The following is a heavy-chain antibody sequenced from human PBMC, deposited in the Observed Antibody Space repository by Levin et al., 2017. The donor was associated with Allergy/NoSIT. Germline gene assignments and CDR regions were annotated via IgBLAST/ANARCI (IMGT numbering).Heavy chain of an antibody. CDR3: AKDRDWSGYPYFDY. J-gene: IGHJ4*02. V-gene: IGHV3-30*18. CDR2: ISYDGSNK. Sequence: GESLKISCAASGFTFSSYGMHWVRQAPGKGLEWVAVISYDGSNKYYADSVKGRFTISRDNSKNTLYLQMNSLRAEDTAVYYCAKDRDWSGYPYFDYWGQGTLVTVSS. CDR1: GFTFSSYG. D-gene: IGHD3-3*01.